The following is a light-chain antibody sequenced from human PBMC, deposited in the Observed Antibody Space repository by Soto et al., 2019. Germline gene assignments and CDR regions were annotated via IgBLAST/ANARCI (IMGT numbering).Light chain of an antibody. CDR2: DVS. Sequence: QSALTQPPSASGSPGQSVTISCTGSSSDVGGYNYVSWYQQHPGKAPKLMIYDVSKRPSGVPDRFSGSKSGNTASLTVSGLQAEDEADYYCSSSAGSNIVVFGGGTKLTVL. CDR1: SSDVGGYNY. J-gene: IGLJ2*01. V-gene: IGLV2-8*01. CDR3: SSSAGSNIVV.